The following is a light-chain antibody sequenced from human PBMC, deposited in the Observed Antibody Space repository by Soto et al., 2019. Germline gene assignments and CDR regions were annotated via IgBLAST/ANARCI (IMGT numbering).Light chain of an antibody. CDR2: DVS. J-gene: IGKJ1*01. Sequence: DIQLTQSPSSLCASVGDRVTITCRASQSISGWLAWYQQKPGKAPKLLIYDVSSLESGVPSRFSGSGSGTEFTLAISSLQPDDFATYYCQQYNSYPWTFGQGTKVDIK. CDR1: QSISGW. V-gene: IGKV1-5*01. CDR3: QQYNSYPWT.